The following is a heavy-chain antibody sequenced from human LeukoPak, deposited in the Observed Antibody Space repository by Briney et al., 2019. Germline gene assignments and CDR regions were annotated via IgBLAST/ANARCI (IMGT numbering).Heavy chain of an antibody. J-gene: IGHJ5*02. V-gene: IGHV1-69*04. Sequence: GASVKVSCKASGGTFSSYAISWVRQAPGQGLEWMGRIIPILGIANYAQKFQGRVTITADKSTSTAYMELSSLRSEDTAVYYCARDEGLYYYDSSGKARYFDLWGQGTLVTVSS. D-gene: IGHD3-22*01. CDR3: ARDEGLYYYDSSGKARYFDL. CDR1: GGTFSSYA. CDR2: IIPILGIA.